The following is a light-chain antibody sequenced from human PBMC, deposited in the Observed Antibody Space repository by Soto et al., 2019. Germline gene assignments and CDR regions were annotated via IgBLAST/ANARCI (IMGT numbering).Light chain of an antibody. CDR1: QSLLHSNGYYY. J-gene: IGKJ4*01. CDR2: LGS. CDR3: MQALQTPLT. Sequence: DIVMTQSPLSLPVTPGEPASISCRSSQSLLHSNGYYYLDWYLQKPGQSPQLLIYLGSNRASGVPDRFSGSGSGTDFTLKISRVEAVDVGVYYCMQALQTPLTFGGGTKVEIK. V-gene: IGKV2-28*01.